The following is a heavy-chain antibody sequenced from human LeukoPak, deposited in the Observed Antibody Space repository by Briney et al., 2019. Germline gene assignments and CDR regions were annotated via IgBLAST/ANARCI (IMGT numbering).Heavy chain of an antibody. CDR2: IYSSGST. CDR1: GGSISSYY. CDR3: ARERAEDDSNYFDY. Sequence: PSETLSLTCSVSGGSISSYYWSWIRQPPGKGLEWIGHIYSSGSTNYNPSLESRVTISVDPPKNQFSLKLNSVTAAGTAVYYCARERAEDDSNYFDYWGQGTLVTVSS. V-gene: IGHV4-59*01. J-gene: IGHJ4*02. D-gene: IGHD3-22*01.